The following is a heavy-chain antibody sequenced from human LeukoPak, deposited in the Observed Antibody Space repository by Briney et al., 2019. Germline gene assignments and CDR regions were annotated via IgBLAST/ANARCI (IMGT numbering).Heavy chain of an antibody. V-gene: IGHV1-18*01. Sequence: ASVKVSCKASGYTFTSYGISWVRQAPGQGLEWMGWISAYNGNTNYAQKLQGRVTMTTDTSTSTAYMELRSLRSDDTAVYYYARGALMLSFDFWSGYYPLDYWGQGTLVTVSS. J-gene: IGHJ4*02. CDR1: GYTFTSYG. D-gene: IGHD3-3*01. CDR2: ISAYNGNT. CDR3: ARGALMLSFDFWSGYYPLDY.